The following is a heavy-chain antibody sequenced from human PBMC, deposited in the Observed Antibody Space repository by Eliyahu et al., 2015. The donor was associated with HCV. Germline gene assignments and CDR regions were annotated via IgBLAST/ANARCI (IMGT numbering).Heavy chain of an antibody. CDR3: ASGGGGIAVAGTGGWFDP. CDR2: IHYSGST. Sequence: QVQLQESGPGLVKPSETLSLTCTVSGGSITTYYWSWIRQPPGKGLEWIGYIHYSGSTNYNPSLKSRVTMSVDTSKNQLSLNVTSVTPADTAVYYCASGGGGIAVAGTGGWFDPWGQGTLVTVSS. D-gene: IGHD6-19*01. CDR1: GGSITTYY. V-gene: IGHV4-59*01. J-gene: IGHJ5*02.